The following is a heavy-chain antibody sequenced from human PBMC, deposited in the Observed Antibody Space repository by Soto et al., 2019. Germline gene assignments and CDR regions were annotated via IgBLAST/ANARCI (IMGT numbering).Heavy chain of an antibody. Sequence: QVQLQESGPGLVKPSQTLSLTCTVSGGSISSGGYYWGWIRQHPGQGLEWIGYVFYRGSTYYNPSLMSRVTISVDTSKNQFSLKLSSVTAADTAVYYCARVPYGSGGSCYYYYYGMDVWGQGTTVTVSS. CDR2: VFYRGST. CDR1: GGSISSGGYY. V-gene: IGHV4-31*03. D-gene: IGHD2-15*01. CDR3: ARVPYGSGGSCYYYYYGMDV. J-gene: IGHJ6*02.